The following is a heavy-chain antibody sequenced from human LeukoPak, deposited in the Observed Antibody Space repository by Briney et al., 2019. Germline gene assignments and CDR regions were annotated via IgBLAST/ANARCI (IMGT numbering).Heavy chain of an antibody. J-gene: IGHJ1*01. CDR1: GFTVSSKY. D-gene: IGHD4-17*01. V-gene: IGHV3-66*02. CDR3: AVGDGDYVLGPEYFQH. Sequence: PGGSLRLSCAASGFTVSSKYMSWVRQAPGKGLEWVSVIYSGGSTYYADSVKGRFTISRDNSKNTLYLQVNSLRAEDTAVYYCAVGDGDYVLGPEYFQHWGQGTLVTVSS. CDR2: IYSGGST.